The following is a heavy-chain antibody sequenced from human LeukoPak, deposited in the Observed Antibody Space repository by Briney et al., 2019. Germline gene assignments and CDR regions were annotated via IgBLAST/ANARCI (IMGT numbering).Heavy chain of an antibody. V-gene: IGHV4-61*02. CDR2: MYIGGST. CDR3: ARLSNGGSDY. CDR1: GGSISSGSYF. Sequence: PSETLSLTCTVSGGSISSGSYFWSWIRQPAGKGLEWIGRMYIGGSTNYNPSLKSRVSISVDTSKNQFSLKMSPVTAADTAVYYCARLSNGGSDYWGQGTLVTVSS. J-gene: IGHJ4*02. D-gene: IGHD4-23*01.